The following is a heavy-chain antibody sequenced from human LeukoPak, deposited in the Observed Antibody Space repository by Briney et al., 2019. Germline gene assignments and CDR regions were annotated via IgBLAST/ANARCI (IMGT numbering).Heavy chain of an antibody. Sequence: PSETLSLTCSVSGGSIGSSSYFWGWIRQPPGKGLEWIGHICYSGSTYYNPSLKSRVTISVDTSKNQFSLHLNSVTAADTATYYCARRGITYSSCFFDFWGQGTLVTVSS. V-gene: IGHV4-39*01. CDR1: GGSIGSSSYF. CDR2: ICYSGST. D-gene: IGHD3-22*01. CDR3: ARRGITYSSCFFDF. J-gene: IGHJ4*02.